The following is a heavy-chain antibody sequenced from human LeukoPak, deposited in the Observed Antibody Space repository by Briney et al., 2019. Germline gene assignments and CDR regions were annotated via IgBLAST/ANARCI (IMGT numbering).Heavy chain of an antibody. J-gene: IGHJ5*02. V-gene: IGHV3-30*18. Sequence: GRSLRLSCAASGFTFSSYGMHWVRQAPGKGLEWVAVISYDGSNKYYADSVKGRFTISRDNSKNTLYLQMNSLRAEDTAVYYCAEAPYGGNPYSWFDPWGQGTLVTVSS. CDR3: AEAPYGGNPYSWFDP. CDR2: ISYDGSNK. CDR1: GFTFSSYG. D-gene: IGHD4-23*01.